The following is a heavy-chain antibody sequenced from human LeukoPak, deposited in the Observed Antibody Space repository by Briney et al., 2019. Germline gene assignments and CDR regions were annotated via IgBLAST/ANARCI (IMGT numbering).Heavy chain of an antibody. Sequence: PSQTLSLTCTVSGGSISSGGYYWGWIRQPPGTGLEWIGSIYYSGSTYYNPSLKSRVTISVDTSKNQFSLKLSSVTAADTAVYYCVEEWPSFDYWGQGTLVTVSS. J-gene: IGHJ4*02. D-gene: IGHD3-3*01. CDR1: GGSISSGGYY. CDR2: IYYSGST. V-gene: IGHV4-39*01. CDR3: VEEWPSFDY.